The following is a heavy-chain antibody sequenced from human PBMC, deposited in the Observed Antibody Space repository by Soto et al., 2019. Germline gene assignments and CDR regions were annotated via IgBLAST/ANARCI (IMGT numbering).Heavy chain of an antibody. V-gene: IGHV4-59*11. J-gene: IGHJ6*03. D-gene: IGHD4-4*01. Sequence: QVLLQESGPGLVKPSETLSLTCTVSGGSISGHYWSWIRQPPGQGLEWVGYISYTGSTNYNPSLKPRGTISADTSKILSALRLSSVSDAAAAMYCCARDTDGKNKYNIDVWCTGSTVTVFS. CDR2: ISYTGST. CDR1: GGSISGHY. CDR3: ARDTDGKNKYNIDV.